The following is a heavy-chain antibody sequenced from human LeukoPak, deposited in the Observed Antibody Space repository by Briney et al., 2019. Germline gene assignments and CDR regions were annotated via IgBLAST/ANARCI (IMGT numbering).Heavy chain of an antibody. D-gene: IGHD2-2*01. V-gene: IGHV3-20*04. J-gene: IGHJ4*02. Sequence: PGGSLRLSCTASGFAFAEHGMSWVRQVPGKGLEWVSGINWSGGSTGYADPLRGRFTISRDNAKNFLYLQMDSLRAEDTALYYCARAPITSPFYFDYWGQGTLVTVSS. CDR3: ARAPITSPFYFDY. CDR1: GFAFAEHG. CDR2: INWSGGST.